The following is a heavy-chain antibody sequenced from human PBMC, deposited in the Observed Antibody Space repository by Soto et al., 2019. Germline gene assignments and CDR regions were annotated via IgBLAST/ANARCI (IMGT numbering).Heavy chain of an antibody. J-gene: IGHJ4*02. CDR2: IHSIGST. Sequence: PSETLCITCTFSGVSISVHYWNWIRQPPGKGLEWIGYIHSIGSTNYNPSLKSRVTMSVDTSNNEFSLKLSPVTAADTAVYYCARNYGYNSGWFPFDYWGQGTMVTVSS. V-gene: IGHV4-59*11. D-gene: IGHD6-19*01. CDR1: GVSISVHY. CDR3: ARNYGYNSGWFPFDY.